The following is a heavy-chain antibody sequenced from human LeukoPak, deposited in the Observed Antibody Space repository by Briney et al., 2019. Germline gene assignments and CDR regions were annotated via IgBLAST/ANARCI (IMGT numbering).Heavy chain of an antibody. Sequence: SETLSLTCAVYGGSFSGYYWSWIRQPPGKGLEWIGYIYYSGSTNYNPSLKSRVTISVDTSKNQFSLKLSSVTAADTAVYYCARRSRDPPQKVAGFGEQHHYYYYMDVWGKGTTVTVSS. CDR3: ARRSRDPPQKVAGFGEQHHYYYYMDV. CDR1: GGSFSGYY. V-gene: IGHV4-59*01. D-gene: IGHD3-10*01. CDR2: IYYSGST. J-gene: IGHJ6*03.